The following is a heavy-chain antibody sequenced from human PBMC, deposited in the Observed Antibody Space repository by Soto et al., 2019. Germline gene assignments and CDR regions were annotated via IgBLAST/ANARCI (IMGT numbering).Heavy chain of an antibody. J-gene: IGHJ3*02. CDR2: INHSGST. CDR3: ARTGTGRKGDAFDI. CDR1: GGSFSGYY. D-gene: IGHD2-8*02. Sequence: QVQLQQWGAGLLKPSETLSLTCAVYGGSFSGYYWSWIRQPPGKGLEWIGEINHSGSTNYNPSLKSRFPRSVDKSKNQVSLKLSSVTAADTAVYYCARTGTGRKGDAFDIWGQGTMVTVSS. V-gene: IGHV4-34*01.